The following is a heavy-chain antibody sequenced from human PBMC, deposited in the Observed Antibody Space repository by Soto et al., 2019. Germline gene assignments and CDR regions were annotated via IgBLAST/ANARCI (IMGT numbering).Heavy chain of an antibody. J-gene: IGHJ5*02. V-gene: IGHV3-23*01. CDR2: ISASGAAT. CDR1: EFTFGNYA. D-gene: IGHD3-10*01. CDR3: ARCAVLSTTSGVCCNWFDP. Sequence: EVQLLESGGGLVQPGGSLRLSCTASEFTFGNYAMSWVRQAPGKGLGWVSAISASGAATYYVDSVKGRFTISRDNSKNSLYVQMNSLRAEDTGVYYCARCAVLSTTSGVCCNWFDPWGQGTLVTVSS.